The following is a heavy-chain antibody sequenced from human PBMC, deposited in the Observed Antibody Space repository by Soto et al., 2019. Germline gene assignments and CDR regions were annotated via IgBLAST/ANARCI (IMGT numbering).Heavy chain of an antibody. CDR1: GGTFSSYT. V-gene: IGHV1-69*08. CDR3: ARDRDSGSYYGDNWFDP. D-gene: IGHD1-26*01. J-gene: IGHJ5*02. Sequence: QVQLVQSGAAVKKPGSSVKVSCKASGGTFSSYTISWVRQAPGQGLEWMGRIIPILGIANYAQKFQGGVTITADKSTSXVYMELSSLRSEDTAVYYCARDRDSGSYYGDNWFDPWGQGTLVTVSS. CDR2: IIPILGIA.